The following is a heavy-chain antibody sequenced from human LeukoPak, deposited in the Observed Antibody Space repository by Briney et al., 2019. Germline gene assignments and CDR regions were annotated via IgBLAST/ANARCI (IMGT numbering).Heavy chain of an antibody. V-gene: IGHV3-23*01. D-gene: IGHD3-10*01. CDR3: AKVWFGELFPYFDY. Sequence: GGSLRLSCAASGFTLSSYAMSWVRQAPGKGLEWVSAISGSGGSTYYADSVKGRFTISRDNSKNTLYLQMNSLRAEDTAVYYCAKVWFGELFPYFDYWGQGTLVTVSS. J-gene: IGHJ4*02. CDR2: ISGSGGST. CDR1: GFTLSSYA.